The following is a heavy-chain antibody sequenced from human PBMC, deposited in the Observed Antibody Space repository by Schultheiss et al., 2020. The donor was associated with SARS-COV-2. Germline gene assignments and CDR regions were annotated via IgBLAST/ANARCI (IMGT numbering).Heavy chain of an antibody. CDR3: ARLYYDILTGYRGYYFDY. D-gene: IGHD3-9*01. CDR2: IKQDGSEK. CDR1: GFTFSSYW. Sequence: GGSLRLSCAASGFTFSSYWMSWVRQAPGKGLEWVANIKQDGSEKYYVDSVKGRFTISRDNAKNSLYLQMNSLRAEDTAVYYCARLYYDILTGYRGYYFDYWGQGTLVTVSS. V-gene: IGHV3-7*01. J-gene: IGHJ4*02.